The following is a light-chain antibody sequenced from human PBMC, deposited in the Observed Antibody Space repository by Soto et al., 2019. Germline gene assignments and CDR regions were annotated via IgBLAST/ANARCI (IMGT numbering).Light chain of an antibody. CDR3: QQYDSFPLIA. CDR1: QTVSSAY. J-gene: IGKJ5*01. Sequence: EIVLTQSAGTLSLSPGERATLSCRASQTVSSAYLGWYQQKPGEAPRLLIYGTSSRATGIPDRFSGSGSGTDFTLTISRLEPEDFAVYYCQQYDSFPLIAFGQGTRLEIK. CDR2: GTS. V-gene: IGKV3-20*01.